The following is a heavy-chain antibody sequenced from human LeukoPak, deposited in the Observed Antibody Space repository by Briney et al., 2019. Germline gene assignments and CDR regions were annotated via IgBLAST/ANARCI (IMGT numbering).Heavy chain of an antibody. Sequence: PGGSLRLSCAASGFTFANHAMSWFRQAPGRGLEWVSAISDAGDTTSYADSVRGRFTVSRDNSKNTLFLQMGSLTAADTAVCFCAKRYISPDGFDIWGQGTMVTVSP. J-gene: IGHJ3*02. D-gene: IGHD3-3*02. CDR2: ISDAGDTT. CDR3: AKRYISPDGFDI. CDR1: GFTFANHA. V-gene: IGHV3-23*01.